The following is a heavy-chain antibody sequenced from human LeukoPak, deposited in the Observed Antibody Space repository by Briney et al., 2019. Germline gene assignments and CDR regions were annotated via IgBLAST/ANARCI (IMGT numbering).Heavy chain of an antibody. V-gene: IGHV3-21*01. Sequence: GGSLRLSCAASGFTFSNCGMHWVRQAPGKGLEWVSSISSTSTYIYYTDSVKGRFTFSRDNAKSSLYLQMNSLRAEDTAVYFCAREEYYYGSGSYYNPGYFDYWGQGTLVTVSS. D-gene: IGHD3-10*01. CDR2: ISSTSTYI. CDR3: AREEYYYGSGSYYNPGYFDY. CDR1: GFTFSNCG. J-gene: IGHJ4*02.